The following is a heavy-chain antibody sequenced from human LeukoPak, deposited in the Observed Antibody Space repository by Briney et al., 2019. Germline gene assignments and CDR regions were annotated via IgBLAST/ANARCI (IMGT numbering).Heavy chain of an antibody. V-gene: IGHV3-48*01. D-gene: IGHD3-10*01. CDR1: GFTFSSYS. J-gene: IGHJ4*02. CDR3: ARLGPYSWFGEYPTDY. CDR2: ISSSSSTI. Sequence: PGGSLRLSCAASGFTFSSYSMNWVRQAPGKGLEWVSYISSSSSTIYYADSVKGRFTISRDNAKNSLYLQMNSLRAEDTAVYYCARLGPYSWFGEYPTDYWGQGTLVTVSS.